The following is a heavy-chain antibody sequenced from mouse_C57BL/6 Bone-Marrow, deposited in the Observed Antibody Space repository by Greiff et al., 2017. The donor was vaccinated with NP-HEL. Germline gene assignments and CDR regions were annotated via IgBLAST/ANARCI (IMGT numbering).Heavy chain of an antibody. V-gene: IGHV7-1*01. CDR3: ARDLVGAMDY. CDR1: GFTFSDFY. CDR2: SRNKANDYTT. D-gene: IGHD1-3*01. J-gene: IGHJ4*01. Sequence: EVHLVESGGGLVQSGRSLRLSCATSGFTFSDFYMEWVRQAPGKGLEWIAASRNKANDYTTEYSASVKGRFIVSRDTSQSILYLQMNALRAEDTAIYYCARDLVGAMDYWGQGTSVTVSS.